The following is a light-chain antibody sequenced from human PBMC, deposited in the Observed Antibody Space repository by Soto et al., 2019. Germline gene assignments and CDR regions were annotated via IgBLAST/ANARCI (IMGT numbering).Light chain of an antibody. V-gene: IGKV2-24*01. CDR1: QGLVYSDGNTY. J-gene: IGKJ1*01. CDR2: KVS. Sequence: IVMTQTPLSSPVTLGQPASISCRSSQGLVYSDGNTYLSWLQQRPGQPPRLLIYKVSNRLSGVPDRVSGSGAGTDFTLKIRRVEAADVGLYYCMQAAEFPWTFGQGTRVEIK. CDR3: MQAAEFPWT.